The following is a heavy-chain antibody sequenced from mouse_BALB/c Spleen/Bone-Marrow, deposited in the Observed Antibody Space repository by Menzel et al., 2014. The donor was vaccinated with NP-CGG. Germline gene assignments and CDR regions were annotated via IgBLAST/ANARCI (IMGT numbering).Heavy chain of an antibody. CDR3: ARYDYGSSLFAY. D-gene: IGHD1-1*01. CDR1: GFNIKDTY. V-gene: IGHV14-3*02. Sequence: VQLQQSGAELVKPGASVKLSCTASGFNIKDTYMYWVKQRPEQGLQWIGRIDPANGNTKYDPKFQDKATITAHTSSNTAYLQISSLRSEDTGVDYCARYDYGSSLFAYWVQGTLFTVSA. J-gene: IGHJ3*01. CDR2: IDPANGNT.